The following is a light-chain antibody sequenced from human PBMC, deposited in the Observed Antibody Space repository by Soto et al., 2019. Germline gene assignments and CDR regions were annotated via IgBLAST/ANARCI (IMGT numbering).Light chain of an antibody. Sequence: EIVMTQSPFTLSVSPGERVTLSCRASQSVSSNLAWYQQKPGQAPRLLIYGASTWATDIPVRFSGSGSGTEFILTISSLQSEDFAVYYCQQYNIWPLTFGGGTKVEIK. CDR2: GAS. CDR1: QSVSSN. J-gene: IGKJ4*01. CDR3: QQYNIWPLT. V-gene: IGKV3-15*01.